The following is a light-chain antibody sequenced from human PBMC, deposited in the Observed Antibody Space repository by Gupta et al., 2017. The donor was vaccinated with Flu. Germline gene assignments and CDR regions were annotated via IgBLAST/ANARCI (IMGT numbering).Light chain of an antibody. CDR3: QSFDNSLNGWV. Sequence: QSVLTQPPSVSGAPGQRVTISCTGSSSNIGAGYDVHWFQQLPGTAPKLLIYGNINRPSGVPDRFSGSKSGTSASLAITGLQAEDEADYYCQSFDNSLNGWVFGGGSRLTVL. CDR2: GNI. V-gene: IGLV1-40*01. CDR1: SSNIGAGYD. J-gene: IGLJ3*02.